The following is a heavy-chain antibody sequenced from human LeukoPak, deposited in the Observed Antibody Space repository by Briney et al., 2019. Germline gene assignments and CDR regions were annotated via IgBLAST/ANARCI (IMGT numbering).Heavy chain of an antibody. CDR1: GFTFSNAW. V-gene: IGHV3-15*01. CDR3: TVYDYGDYVDY. Sequence: AGGSLRLSCAASGFTFSNAWMSWVCQAPGKGLEWVGRIKSKTDGGTTDYAAPVKGRFTISRDDSKNTLYLQMNSLKTEDTAVYYCTVYDYGDYVDYWGQGTLVTVSS. J-gene: IGHJ4*02. CDR2: IKSKTDGGTT. D-gene: IGHD4-17*01.